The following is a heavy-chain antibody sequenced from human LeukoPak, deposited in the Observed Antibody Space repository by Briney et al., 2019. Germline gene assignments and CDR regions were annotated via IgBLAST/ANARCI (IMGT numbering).Heavy chain of an antibody. CDR1: GYSISSGYY. V-gene: IGHV4-38-2*01. CDR2: IYHSGST. Sequence: PSETLSLTCAVSGYSISSGYYWGWIRPPPGKGMAWIGSIYHSGSTYYNPSVKSRVTISLDTSKNQFSLKLSSVTAADTAVYYCARVIVVVPAATDWFDPWGQGTLVTVSS. D-gene: IGHD2-2*01. J-gene: IGHJ5*02. CDR3: ARVIVVVPAATDWFDP.